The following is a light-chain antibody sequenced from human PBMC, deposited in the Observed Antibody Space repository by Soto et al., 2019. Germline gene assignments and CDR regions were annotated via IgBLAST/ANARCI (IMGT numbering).Light chain of an antibody. CDR1: QSVSSS. CDR3: QVRAVWPS. V-gene: IGKV3-11*01. CDR2: DAS. J-gene: IGKJ1*01. Sequence: IVLTQSPVTLAVSPGESAVLSCRASQSVSSSLAWYQHKPVQAPRLFIYDASKRAPGIPSSCTGSGSGAHFTLTISSLEHEDIAFYYCQVRAVWPSFGQGTKVEIK.